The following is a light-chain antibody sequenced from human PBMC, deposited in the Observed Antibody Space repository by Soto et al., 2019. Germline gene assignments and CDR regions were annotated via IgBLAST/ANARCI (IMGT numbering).Light chain of an antibody. J-gene: IGKJ1*01. Sequence: EIVLTQSPGTLSLYPGERATLSCRASQSVTRNFLAWHQQKPGQSPSLLIYETSSRATGTPDRFSGSGSGTDFTLTISRLEPEDFAVYYCQQYGSSPKTFGQGTKVEIK. CDR2: ETS. V-gene: IGKV3-20*01. CDR3: QQYGSSPKT. CDR1: QSVTRNF.